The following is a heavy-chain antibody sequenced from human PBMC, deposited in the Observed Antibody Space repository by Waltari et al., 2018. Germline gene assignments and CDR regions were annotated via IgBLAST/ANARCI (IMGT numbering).Heavy chain of an antibody. CDR3: AILFWSGYYY. CDR2: SNHSGSP. D-gene: IGHD3-3*01. J-gene: IGHJ4*02. CDR1: GGSFRGYY. Sequence: QVQLQQWGAGLLKPSETLSLNCAVYGGSFRGYYWSWIRQPPGKGMEWIGESNHSGSPNYHPSFKCRVTISVDSSKNQFSRKLSSVTAAETAVYYCAILFWSGYYYWGQGTLVTVSS. V-gene: IGHV4-34*01.